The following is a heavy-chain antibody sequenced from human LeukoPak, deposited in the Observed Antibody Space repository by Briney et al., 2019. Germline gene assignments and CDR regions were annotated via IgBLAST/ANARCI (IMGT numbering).Heavy chain of an antibody. CDR2: INPNSGGT. CDR1: GYTFTGYY. V-gene: IGHV1-2*02. CDR3: ARKGYCSSTSCYRSTYYFDY. D-gene: IGHD2-2*02. Sequence: ASVKVSCKASGYTFTGYYMHWVRQAPGQGLEWMGWINPNSGGTNYAQKFQGRVTMTRDTSIGTAYMELSRLRSDDTAVYYCARKGYCSSTSCYRSTYYFDYWGRGTLVTVSS. J-gene: IGHJ4*03.